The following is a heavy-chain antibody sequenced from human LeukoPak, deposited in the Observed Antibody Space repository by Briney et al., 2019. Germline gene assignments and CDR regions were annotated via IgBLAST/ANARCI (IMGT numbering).Heavy chain of an antibody. CDR1: GYTFTGYY. J-gene: IGHJ4*02. CDR2: INPNSGGT. CDR3: ARNPPSAEDIFDY. V-gene: IGHV1-2*02. D-gene: IGHD2-15*01. Sequence: GASVKVSCKASGYTFTGYYMHWVRQAPGQGLEWMGWINPNSGGTNYAQKFQGRVTMTRDTSISTAYMELSRLRSDDTAVYYCARNPPSAEDIFDYWGQGTLVTVSS.